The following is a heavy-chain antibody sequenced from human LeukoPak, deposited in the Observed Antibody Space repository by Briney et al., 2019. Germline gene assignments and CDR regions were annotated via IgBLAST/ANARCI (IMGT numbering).Heavy chain of an antibody. V-gene: IGHV4-34*01. D-gene: IGHD6-19*01. Sequence: SETLSLTCAVYGGSFSGYYWSWIRQPPGKGLEWIGEINHSGSTNYNPSLKSRVTISVDTSKNQFSPKLSSVTAADTAVYYCARDVGYSSGWYNFDYWGQGTLVTVSS. CDR1: GGSFSGYY. CDR2: INHSGST. CDR3: ARDVGYSSGWYNFDY. J-gene: IGHJ4*02.